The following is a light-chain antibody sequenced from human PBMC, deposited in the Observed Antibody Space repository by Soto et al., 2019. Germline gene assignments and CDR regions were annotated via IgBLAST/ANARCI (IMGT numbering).Light chain of an antibody. CDR2: GAS. CDR3: QQNGSSPRT. J-gene: IGKJ4*01. V-gene: IGKV3-20*01. Sequence: EIVLTQSPPTLSLSPGERATLSCRASQSVSSSYLAWYQQKPGQAPRLLIYGASSRSTGIPDRFSGSGSGTDFTLTISRLEPEDFAVYYCQQNGSSPRTFGRGTKVDIK. CDR1: QSVSSSY.